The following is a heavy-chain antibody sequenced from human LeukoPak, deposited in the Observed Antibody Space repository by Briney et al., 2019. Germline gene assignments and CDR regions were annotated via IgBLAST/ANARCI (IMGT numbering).Heavy chain of an antibody. J-gene: IGHJ4*02. CDR1: EFTFSSYA. CDR3: ARGQVYSSSREPDY. Sequence: GGSLRLSCAASEFTFSSYAMHWVRQAPGKGLEGVALISYDGSNKYYADSVKGRFTISRDNSKNTLYLQMSSLRAEDTAVYYCARGQVYSSSREPDYWGQGTLATVSS. V-gene: IGHV3-30-3*01. D-gene: IGHD6-13*01. CDR2: ISYDGSNK.